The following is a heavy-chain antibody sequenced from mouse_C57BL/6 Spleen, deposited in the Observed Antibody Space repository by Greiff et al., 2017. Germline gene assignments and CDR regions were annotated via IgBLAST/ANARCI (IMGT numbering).Heavy chain of an antibody. D-gene: IGHD3-1*01. Sequence: VQLQESGPGLVAPSQSLSITCTVSGFSLTSYGVHWVRQPPGKGLEWLVVIWSDGSTTYNSALKSRLSISKDNSKSQVFLKMNSLQTADTAMYYCARHIQLGDAMDYWGQGTSVTVSS. CDR2: IWSDGST. V-gene: IGHV2-6-1*01. CDR1: GFSLTSYG. CDR3: ARHIQLGDAMDY. J-gene: IGHJ4*01.